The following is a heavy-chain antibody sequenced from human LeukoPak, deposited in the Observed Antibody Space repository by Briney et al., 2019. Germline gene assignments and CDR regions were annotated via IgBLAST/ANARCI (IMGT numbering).Heavy chain of an antibody. D-gene: IGHD3-22*01. J-gene: IGHJ3*02. CDR3: ARDLGYYYDSSGYIRINAFDI. CDR1: GGSISSGSYY. V-gene: IGHV4-61*02. CDR2: IYTSGST. Sequence: SETLSLTCTVSGGSISSGSYYWSWIRQPAGKGLEWIGRIYTSGSTNYNPSLKSRVTISVDTSKNQFSLKLSSVTAADTAVYYCARDLGYYYDSSGYIRINAFDIWGQGTMVTVSS.